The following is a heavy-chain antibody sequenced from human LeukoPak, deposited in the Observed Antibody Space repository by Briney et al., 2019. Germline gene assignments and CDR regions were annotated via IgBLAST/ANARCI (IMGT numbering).Heavy chain of an antibody. Sequence: SVMVSCKASGGTFSSYAISWVRQAPGQGLEWMGGIIPIFGTANYAQKFQGRVTITADKSTSTAYMELSSLRSEDTAVYYCARVRIGYQLLRRFDAFDIWGQGTMVTVSS. D-gene: IGHD2-2*01. CDR1: GGTFSSYA. V-gene: IGHV1-69*06. CDR2: IIPIFGTA. J-gene: IGHJ3*02. CDR3: ARVRIGYQLLRRFDAFDI.